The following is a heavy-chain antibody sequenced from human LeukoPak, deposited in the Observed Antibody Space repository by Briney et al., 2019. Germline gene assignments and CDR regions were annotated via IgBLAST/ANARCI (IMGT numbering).Heavy chain of an antibody. CDR1: GGFISSSNW. Sequence: SGTLSLTCAVSGGFISSSNWWSWVRQPPGKGLEWIGEIYHSGSTNYNPSLKSRVTISVDKSKNQFSLQLTSVTPEDTAVYYCAREDLSGWFGKSEFDYWGQGTLVTVSS. V-gene: IGHV4-4*02. CDR3: AREDLSGWFGKSEFDY. D-gene: IGHD6-19*01. J-gene: IGHJ4*02. CDR2: IYHSGST.